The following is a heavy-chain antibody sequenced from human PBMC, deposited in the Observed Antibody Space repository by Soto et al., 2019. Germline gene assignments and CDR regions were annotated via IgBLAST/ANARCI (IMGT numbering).Heavy chain of an antibody. CDR2: INPNSGGT. D-gene: IGHD2-8*01. Sequence: ASVKVSCKASGYTFTGYYIHWVRQAPGQGLEWMGWINPNSGGTNYAQKFQGWVTMTRDTFISTAYMELSRLRSADTAVYYCARDLGYCSNGVCYNTYYFDYWGQGTLVTVSS. V-gene: IGHV1-2*04. CDR3: ARDLGYCSNGVCYNTYYFDY. J-gene: IGHJ4*02. CDR1: GYTFTGYY.